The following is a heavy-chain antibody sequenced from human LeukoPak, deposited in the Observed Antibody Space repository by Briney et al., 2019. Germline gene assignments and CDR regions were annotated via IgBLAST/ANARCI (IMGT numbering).Heavy chain of an antibody. CDR2: IYYSGST. Sequence: ASETLSLTCTVSGGSISSSSYYWGWIRQPPGKGLEWIGSIYYSGSTNYNPSLKSRVTISVDTSKNQFSLKLSSVTAADTAVYYCARVRVVAATGPRRNRNWFDPWGQGTLVTVSS. V-gene: IGHV4-39*07. CDR3: ARVRVVAATGPRRNRNWFDP. D-gene: IGHD2-15*01. CDR1: GGSISSSSYY. J-gene: IGHJ5*02.